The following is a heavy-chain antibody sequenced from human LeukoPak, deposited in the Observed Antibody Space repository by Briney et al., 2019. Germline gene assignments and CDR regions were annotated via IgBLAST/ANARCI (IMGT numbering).Heavy chain of an antibody. V-gene: IGHV3-7*03. CDR3: ARVYSSSSGKNAFDI. Sequence: PGGSLRLSCAASGFTFSNYWMSWVRQAPGKGLEWVANIKQDGSEKDYVDSVKGRFTISRDNAKNSLFLQVYSLRAEDTAVYYCARVYSSSSGKNAFDIWGQGTMVTVSS. D-gene: IGHD6-6*01. CDR1: GFTFSNYW. J-gene: IGHJ3*02. CDR2: IKQDGSEK.